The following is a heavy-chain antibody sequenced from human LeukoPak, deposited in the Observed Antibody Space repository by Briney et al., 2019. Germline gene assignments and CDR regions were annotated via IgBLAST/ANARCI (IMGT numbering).Heavy chain of an antibody. V-gene: IGHV4-39*01. D-gene: IGHD6-19*01. CDR2: IYYSGST. J-gene: IGHJ4*02. Sequence: SETLSLTCTVSGXSISSSSYYWGWIRQPPGKGLEWIGSIYYSGSTYYNPSLKSRVTISVDTSKNQFSLKLSSVTAADTAVYYCARQEGYSSGWYFDYWGQGTLVTVSS. CDR3: ARQEGYSSGWYFDY. CDR1: GXSISSSSYY.